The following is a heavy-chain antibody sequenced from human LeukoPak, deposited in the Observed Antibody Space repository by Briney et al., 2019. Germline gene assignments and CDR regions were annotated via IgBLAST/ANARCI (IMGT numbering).Heavy chain of an antibody. CDR2: IKQDGSEK. CDR3: ARRAGAYSHPYDY. V-gene: IGHV3-7*03. D-gene: IGHD4/OR15-4a*01. Sequence: GGSLRLSCAASGFTFSSYWMSWVRQAPGKGLEWVANIKQDGSEKYYVDSVKGRFTISRDNSKNTLYLQMNSLRAEDTAVYYCARRAGAYSHPYDYWGQGTLVTVSP. J-gene: IGHJ4*02. CDR1: GFTFSSYW.